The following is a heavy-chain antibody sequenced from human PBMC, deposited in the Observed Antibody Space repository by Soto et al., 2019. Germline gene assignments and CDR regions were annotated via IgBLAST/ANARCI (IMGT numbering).Heavy chain of an antibody. CDR1: GYTFTSYY. D-gene: IGHD3-3*01. J-gene: IGHJ5*02. CDR2: ISAYNGQT. Sequence: GASVKVSCKASGYTFTSYYMHWVRQAPGQGLEWMGWISAYNGQTDYAQNFQGRVTMATDTSTNTAYMELRNLRSDDTAVYYCARDPHEFWSSYFFDPWGPGTLVTAPQ. CDR3: ARDPHEFWSSYFFDP. V-gene: IGHV1-18*04.